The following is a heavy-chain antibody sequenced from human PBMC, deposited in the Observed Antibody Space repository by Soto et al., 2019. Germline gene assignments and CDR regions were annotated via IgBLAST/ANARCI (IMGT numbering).Heavy chain of an antibody. J-gene: IGHJ4*02. Sequence: SLKLSCAASGFTFSSSEMNWVRQAPGKGLEWVSYISSSGSTIYYADSVKGRFTISRDNAKNSLYLQMNSLRAEDTAVYYCARDPDSSGNYFDYWGQGTLVTVYS. V-gene: IGHV3-48*03. CDR2: ISSSGSTI. CDR1: GFTFSSSE. CDR3: ARDPDSSGNYFDY. D-gene: IGHD3-22*01.